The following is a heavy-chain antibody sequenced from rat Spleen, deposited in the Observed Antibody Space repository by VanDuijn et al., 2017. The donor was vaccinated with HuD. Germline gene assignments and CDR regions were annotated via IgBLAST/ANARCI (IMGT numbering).Heavy chain of an antibody. CDR3: SRDRLGAGFDY. Sequence: QVQLKESGPGLVQPSQTLSLTCTFSGFSLTSYHVSWVRQPPGKGLEWKGIMWNGGNTAYNSALKSRLSISRDTSKSQIFLKMNTLQTEDTAIYYCSRDRLGAGFDYWGQGVMVTVSS. J-gene: IGHJ2*01. CDR2: MWNGGNT. D-gene: IGHD5-1*01. CDR1: GFSLTSYH. V-gene: IGHV2-43*01.